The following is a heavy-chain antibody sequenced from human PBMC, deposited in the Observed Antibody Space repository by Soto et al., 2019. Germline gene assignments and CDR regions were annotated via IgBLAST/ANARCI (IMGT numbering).Heavy chain of an antibody. V-gene: IGHV3-66*01. CDR3: ARDQRIVVVPAAMSPYYYYYMDV. Sequence: GGSLRLSCAASGFTVISNYMSWVRQAPGKGLEWVSVIYSGGSTYYADSVKGRFTISRDNSKNTLYLQMNSLRAEDTAVYYCARDQRIVVVPAAMSPYYYYYMDVWGKGTTVTVSS. CDR1: GFTVISNY. J-gene: IGHJ6*03. CDR2: IYSGGST. D-gene: IGHD2-2*01.